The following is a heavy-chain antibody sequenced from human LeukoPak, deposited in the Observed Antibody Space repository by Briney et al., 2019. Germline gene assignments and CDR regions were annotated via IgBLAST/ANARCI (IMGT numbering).Heavy chain of an antibody. Sequence: GRSLRLSCAASGFTFSSYGMHWVRQAPGKGLEWVAVISYDGSNKYYADSVKGRFTISGDNSKNTLYLQMNSLRAEDTAVYYCAKDVKSYYDSSGYYHFDYWGQGTLVTVSS. CDR3: AKDVKSYYDSSGYYHFDY. D-gene: IGHD3-22*01. J-gene: IGHJ4*02. CDR1: GFTFSSYG. V-gene: IGHV3-30*18. CDR2: ISYDGSNK.